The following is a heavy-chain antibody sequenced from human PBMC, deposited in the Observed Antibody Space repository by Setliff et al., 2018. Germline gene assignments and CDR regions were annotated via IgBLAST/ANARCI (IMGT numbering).Heavy chain of an antibody. J-gene: IGHJ5*02. V-gene: IGHV4-34*01. Sequence: SETLSLTCAVYGGSFSGYYWSWIRQPPGKGLEWIGEINHSGSTNYNPSLKSRVTISVDTSKNQFSLNLVSLTAADTAVYYCARRPLYHYDFWSNWFDPWGQGTLVTVSS. D-gene: IGHD3-3*01. CDR2: INHSGST. CDR3: ARRPLYHYDFWSNWFDP. CDR1: GGSFSGYY.